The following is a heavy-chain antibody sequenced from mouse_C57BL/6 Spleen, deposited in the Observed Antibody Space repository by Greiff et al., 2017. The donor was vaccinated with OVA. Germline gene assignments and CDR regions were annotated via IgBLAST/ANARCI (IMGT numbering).Heavy chain of an antibody. CDR1: GFTFSDYG. J-gene: IGHJ3*01. V-gene: IGHV5-17*01. Sequence: EVQGVESGGGLVKPGGSLKLSCAASGFTFSDYGMHWVRQAPEKGLEWVAYICSGSSTIYYADTVKGRFTISGDTANNTLFLQMTSLRSEDTAMYDCARTGTAYWGQGTLVTVSA. D-gene: IGHD4-1*01. CDR2: ICSGSSTI. CDR3: ARTGTAY.